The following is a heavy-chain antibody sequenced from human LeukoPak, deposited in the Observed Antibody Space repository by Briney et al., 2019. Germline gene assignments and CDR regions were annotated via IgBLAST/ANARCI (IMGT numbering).Heavy chain of an antibody. Sequence: GRSLRLSCAASGFIFDDYAMHWVRQTPGKGLEWVSGISWNSGSIVYADSVKGRFTISRDNAKNSLYLQMNSLRAEDTAVYYCASAYYYGSGSSYYGMDVWGQGTTVTVSS. D-gene: IGHD3-10*01. J-gene: IGHJ6*02. CDR1: GFIFDDYA. V-gene: IGHV3-9*01. CDR2: ISWNSGSI. CDR3: ASAYYYGSGSSYYGMDV.